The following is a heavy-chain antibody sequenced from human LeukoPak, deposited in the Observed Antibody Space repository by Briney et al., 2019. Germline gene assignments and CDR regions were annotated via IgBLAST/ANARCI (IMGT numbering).Heavy chain of an antibody. D-gene: IGHD3-16*01. J-gene: IGHJ4*02. Sequence: GGSLRLSCAASGFTFSDYGMSWVRQAPGKGLEWVSAISGRGANTYYADSVKGRFTISRDNSKNTLYLQMSTLRAEDTAVYYCAKATAPHLGYAFDIWGQGTLVTVSS. CDR2: ISGRGANT. CDR1: GFTFSDYG. V-gene: IGHV3-23*01. CDR3: AKATAPHLGYAFDI.